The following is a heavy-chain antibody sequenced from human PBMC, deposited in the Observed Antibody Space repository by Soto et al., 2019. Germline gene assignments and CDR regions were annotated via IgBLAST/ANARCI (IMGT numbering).Heavy chain of an antibody. CDR2: IYYSGST. CDR1: GGSISSGDYY. J-gene: IGHJ6*02. V-gene: IGHV4-30-4*01. CDR3: AREGSSSSYYYYGMDV. Sequence: SETLSLTCTVSGGSISSGDYYWSWIRQPPGKGLEWTGYIYYSGSTYYNPSLKSRVTISVDTSKNQFSLKLSSVTAADTAVYYCAREGSSSSYYYYGMDVWGQGTTVTVS. D-gene: IGHD6-6*01.